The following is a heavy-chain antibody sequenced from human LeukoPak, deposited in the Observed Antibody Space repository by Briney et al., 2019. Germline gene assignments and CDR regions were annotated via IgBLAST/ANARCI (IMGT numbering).Heavy chain of an antibody. CDR3: ARVPTYYYDSSGDDAFDI. V-gene: IGHV4-61*02. CDR1: GDSISSGDYY. D-gene: IGHD3-22*01. CDR2: ISSSGST. J-gene: IGHJ3*02. Sequence: SETLSLTCTVSGDSISSGDYYWSWIRQPAGKGLEWIGRISSSGSTNYNPSLKSRVTISVDTSKNQFSLKLSSVTAADTAVYYCARVPTYYYDSSGDDAFDIWGQGTMVTVSS.